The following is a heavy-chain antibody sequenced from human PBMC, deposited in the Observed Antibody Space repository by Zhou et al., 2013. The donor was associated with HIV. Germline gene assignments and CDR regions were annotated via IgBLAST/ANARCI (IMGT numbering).Heavy chain of an antibody. CDR1: GYTFTGYY. CDR2: INPNSGDT. D-gene: IGHD6-13*01. CDR3: APIAAAGDLDAFDI. J-gene: IGHJ3*02. V-gene: IGHV1-2*02. Sequence: QVQLVQSGAEVKKSGASVKVSCKASGYTFTGYYMHWVRQAPGQGLEWLGWINPNSGDTKYTQKLQGRVTMTTDTSITTAYMELSRLRSDDTAVYYCAPIAAAGDLDAFDIWGQGTMVTVSS.